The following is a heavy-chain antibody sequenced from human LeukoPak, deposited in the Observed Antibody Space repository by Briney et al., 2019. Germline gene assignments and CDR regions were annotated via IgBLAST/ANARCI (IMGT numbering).Heavy chain of an antibody. Sequence: LETLSLTCTVSGGSINSYYWSWIRQPPGKGLEWIGYIYNSETINYNPSLTSRVTISLDTSKNQVSLKLTSVTAADTAVYYCVRVGGASSILSAFDIWGQGTMVTVSS. CDR3: VRVGGASSILSAFDI. CDR2: IYNSETI. D-gene: IGHD6-6*01. V-gene: IGHV4-59*01. CDR1: GGSINSYY. J-gene: IGHJ3*02.